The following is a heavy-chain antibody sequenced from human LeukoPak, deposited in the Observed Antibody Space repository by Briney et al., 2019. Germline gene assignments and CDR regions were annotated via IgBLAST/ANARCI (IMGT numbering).Heavy chain of an antibody. J-gene: IGHJ4*02. D-gene: IGHD4-17*01. CDR1: GFTFDDYA. CDR3: AKDIGLDYGDYGSYFDY. Sequence: GGSLRLSCAASGFTFDDYAMHWVRQAPGKGLEWVSGISWNSGSIGYADPVKGRFTISRDNAKNSLYLQMNSLRAEDTALYYCAKDIGLDYGDYGSYFDYWGQGTLVTVSS. CDR2: ISWNSGSI. V-gene: IGHV3-9*01.